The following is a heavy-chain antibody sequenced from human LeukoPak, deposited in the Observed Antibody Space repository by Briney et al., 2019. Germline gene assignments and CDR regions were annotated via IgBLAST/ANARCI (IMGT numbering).Heavy chain of an antibody. V-gene: IGHV4-59*01. CDR1: GGPISTSY. CDR2: IYYSGST. Sequence: SETLSLTCTVPGGPISTSYWSWIRQPPEKGLEWIGYIYYSGSTNYNPSLKSRVTISVDTSKNQFSLKLSSVTAADTAVYYCARGPQYCSDGSCYSYAFDIWGQGTMVTVSS. J-gene: IGHJ3*02. D-gene: IGHD2-15*01. CDR3: ARGPQYCSDGSCYSYAFDI.